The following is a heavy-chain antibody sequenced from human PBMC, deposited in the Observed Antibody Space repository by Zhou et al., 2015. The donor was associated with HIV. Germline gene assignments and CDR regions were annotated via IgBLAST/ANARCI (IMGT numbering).Heavy chain of an antibody. V-gene: IGHV1-69*01. CDR2: IIPVFGKS. J-gene: IGHJ3*02. CDR3: ARSTFKGGDAFDI. CDR1: GGTFSTNA. Sequence: QVHLVQSGAEVKKPGSSVKVSCKASGGTFSTNAFSWVRQAPGQGLEWMGGIIPVFGKSNYAAKFQDRVRITADESTNTAYMELRSVTYEDTALYYCARSTFKGGDAFDIWGEGTMVTVSS. D-gene: IGHD2-2*01.